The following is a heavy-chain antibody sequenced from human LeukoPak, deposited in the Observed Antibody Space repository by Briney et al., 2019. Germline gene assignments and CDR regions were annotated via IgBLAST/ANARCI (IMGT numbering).Heavy chain of an antibody. CDR3: ARLRSGRGMIDY. V-gene: IGHV3-66*04. CDR1: GFTLSSNY. CDR2: MYSGGST. J-gene: IGHJ4*02. D-gene: IGHD1-26*01. Sequence: PGGSLRLSCAASGFTLSSNYMRWVRQAPGKGVEWVSVMYSGGSTYYSDSVEGRFTISRDNSKNTLYLQMNSLRAEDTAVYYCARLRSGRGMIDYWGQGTLVTVSS.